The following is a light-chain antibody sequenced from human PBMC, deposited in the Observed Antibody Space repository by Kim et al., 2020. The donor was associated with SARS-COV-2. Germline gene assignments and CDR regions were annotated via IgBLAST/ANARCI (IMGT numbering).Light chain of an antibody. J-gene: IGLJ1*01. V-gene: IGLV2-14*03. CDR2: LVN. CDR3: SSYTSSNTYV. Sequence: GQSMTIAGAGGGGGVGAYGAGCWCRERAGRGAGVVLYLVNSRPSGVSNRFSGSKSGNAASLGISGLEAEDEADYYCSSYTSSNTYVFGAGTKVTVL. CDR1: GGGVGAYGA.